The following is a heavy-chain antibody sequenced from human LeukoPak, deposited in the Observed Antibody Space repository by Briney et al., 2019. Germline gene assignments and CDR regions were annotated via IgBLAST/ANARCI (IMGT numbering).Heavy chain of an antibody. CDR2: INHSGST. J-gene: IGHJ4*02. CDR1: GGSFSGYY. V-gene: IGHV4-34*01. CDR3: ARFTLFGVDY. Sequence: SETLSLTCAVYGGSFSGYYWSWIRQPPGKGLEWIGEINHSGSTNYNPSLKSRVTISVDTSKNQFSLKLSPVTAADTAVYYCARFTLFGVDYWGQGTLVTVSS. D-gene: IGHD3-10*01.